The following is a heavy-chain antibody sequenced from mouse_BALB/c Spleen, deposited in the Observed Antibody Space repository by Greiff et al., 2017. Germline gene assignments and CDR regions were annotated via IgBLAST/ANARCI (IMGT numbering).Heavy chain of an antibody. J-gene: IGHJ1*01. D-gene: IGHD2-3*01. CDR1: GYSITSDYA. Sequence: EVMLVESGPGLVKPSQSLSLTCTVTGYSITSDYAWNWIRQFPGNKLEWMGYISYSGSTSYNPSLKSRISITRDTSKNQFFLQLNSVTTEDTATYYCARGDGYWYFDVWGAGTTVTVSS. CDR3: ARGDGYWYFDV. CDR2: ISYSGST. V-gene: IGHV3-2*02.